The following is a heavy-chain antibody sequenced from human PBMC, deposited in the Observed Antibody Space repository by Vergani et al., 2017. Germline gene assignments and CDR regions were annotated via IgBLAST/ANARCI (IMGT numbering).Heavy chain of an antibody. CDR3: ARDRGWNDPFDAFDI. D-gene: IGHD1-1*01. V-gene: IGHV3-30*02. CDR1: GFTFSNFG. CDR2: IGKDGINT. J-gene: IGHJ3*02. Sequence: QVQLVESAGGVVQPGGSLRLSCAASGFTFSNFGMHWIRQAPGKGLEWLAYIGKDGINTRYRDAVKGRFTVSRDNSKDILYLQLDSLRSEDTAVYYCARDRGWNDPFDAFDIWGQGTMVTVSS.